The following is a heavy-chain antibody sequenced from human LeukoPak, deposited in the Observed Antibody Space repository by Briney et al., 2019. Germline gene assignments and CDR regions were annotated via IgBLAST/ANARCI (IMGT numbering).Heavy chain of an antibody. V-gene: IGHV4-34*01. D-gene: IGHD5-18*01. CDR3: ARVLASYGYADYFDY. Sequence: PSETLSLTCAVYGGSFSGYYWSWIRQPPGKGLEWIGEINHSGSTNYNPSLKSRVTISVDTSKNQFSLKLSSVTAADTAVYYCARVLASYGYADYFDYWGQGTLVTVSS. CDR2: INHSGST. CDR1: GGSFSGYY. J-gene: IGHJ4*02.